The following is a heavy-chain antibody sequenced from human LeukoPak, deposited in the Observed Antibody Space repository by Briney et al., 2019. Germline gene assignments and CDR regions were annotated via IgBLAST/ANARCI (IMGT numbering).Heavy chain of an antibody. CDR1: GFTFSSYW. Sequence: GGSLRLSCAASGFTFSSYWMHWVRQAPGKGLVWVSRINSDGSTTTYADSVKGRFTISRDNAKNTLYLQMNSLRAEDMALYYCAKSRFGELLPNFDYWGQGTLVTVSS. CDR2: INSDGSTT. V-gene: IGHV3-74*01. D-gene: IGHD3-10*01. J-gene: IGHJ4*02. CDR3: AKSRFGELLPNFDY.